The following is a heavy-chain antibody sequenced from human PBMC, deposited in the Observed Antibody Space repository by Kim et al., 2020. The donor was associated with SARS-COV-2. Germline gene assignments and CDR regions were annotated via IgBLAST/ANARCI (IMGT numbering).Heavy chain of an antibody. D-gene: IGHD6-13*01. Sequence: SETLSLTCTVSGGSISSYYWSWIRQPPGKGLEWIGYIYYSGSTNYNPSLKSRVTISVDTSKNQFSLKLSSVTAADTAVYYCARDLIAAAGRGAFDIWGQGTMVTVSS. CDR2: IYYSGST. V-gene: IGHV4-59*01. J-gene: IGHJ3*02. CDR3: ARDLIAAAGRGAFDI. CDR1: GGSISSYY.